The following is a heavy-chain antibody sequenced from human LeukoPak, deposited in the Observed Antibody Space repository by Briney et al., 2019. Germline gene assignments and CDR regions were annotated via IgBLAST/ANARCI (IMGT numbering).Heavy chain of an antibody. V-gene: IGHV4-39*01. Sequence: SETLSLTCTVSGGXISTNNYYWNWIRQPPGKGLEWIGSTYCGGTTSYNPSLKSRVTISVDTSKNQFSLKLTSVTAADTALYYCARRPTFYGMDVWGQGTTVTVSS. CDR3: ARRPTFYGMDV. CDR2: TYCGGTT. CDR1: GGXISTNNYY. J-gene: IGHJ6*02.